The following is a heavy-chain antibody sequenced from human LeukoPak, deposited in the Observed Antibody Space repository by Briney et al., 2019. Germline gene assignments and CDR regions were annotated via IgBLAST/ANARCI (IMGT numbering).Heavy chain of an antibody. D-gene: IGHD5-18*01. CDR1: GFTFSGYA. CDR2: ISYDGSHI. J-gene: IGHJ4*02. V-gene: IGHV3-30*09. Sequence: GGSLRLSCAASGFTFSGYAMHWVRQAPGKGLEWFAVISYDGSHIFYADSVRGRFAISRDDSKNTLYLQMSSLRVEDTAVYSCARPRSAMIPSAFDFWGQGTLVTVS. CDR3: ARPRSAMIPSAFDF.